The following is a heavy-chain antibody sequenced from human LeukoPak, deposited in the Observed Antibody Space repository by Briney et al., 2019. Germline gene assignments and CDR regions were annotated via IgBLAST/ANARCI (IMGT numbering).Heavy chain of an antibody. CDR2: ISDSGGSK. CDR3: TTDFQGRVAATKDY. CDR1: GFTFSSYA. Sequence: GGSLRLSCAASGFTFSSYAMTWVRQAPGKGLEWVSVISDSGGSKYYADSVKGRFTISRDNSKNTLYLQMNSLKTEDTAVYYCTTDFQGRVAATKDYWGQGTLATVSS. D-gene: IGHD2-15*01. V-gene: IGHV3-23*01. J-gene: IGHJ4*02.